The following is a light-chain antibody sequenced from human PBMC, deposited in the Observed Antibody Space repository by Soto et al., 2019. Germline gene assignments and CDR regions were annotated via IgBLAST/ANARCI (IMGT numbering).Light chain of an antibody. J-gene: IGLJ3*02. CDR3: SSYTSTNTRWV. V-gene: IGLV2-14*01. CDR2: DVN. Sequence: QLVLTQPASVSGSPGQSITISCTGASSDIGGYNYVSWYQQHPGKAPKLMIYDVNNRPSGVSNRFSGSKSGNTASLTISGLQAEDEADYYCSSYTSTNTRWVFGGGTKLTVL. CDR1: SSDIGGYNY.